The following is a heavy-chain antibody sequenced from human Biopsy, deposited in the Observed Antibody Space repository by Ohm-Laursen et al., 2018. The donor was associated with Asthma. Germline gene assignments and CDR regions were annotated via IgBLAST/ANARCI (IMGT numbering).Heavy chain of an antibody. CDR3: ARKAGSCISRTCYSLDF. CDR1: GGTFNTYV. Sequence: SVKVSCKSLGGTFNTYVIGWVRQAPGQGLEWMGGINSVFGAATYPQKFQDRVTITADDSTSTVYMELSSLRSEDTAVYYCARKAGSCISRTCYSLDFWGQGTLVTVSS. V-gene: IGHV1-69*13. J-gene: IGHJ4*02. D-gene: IGHD2-2*01. CDR2: INSVFGAA.